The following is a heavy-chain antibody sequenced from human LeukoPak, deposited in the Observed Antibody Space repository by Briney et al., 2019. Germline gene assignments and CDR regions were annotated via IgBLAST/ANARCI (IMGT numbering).Heavy chain of an antibody. CDR2: IYPGDSDA. J-gene: IGHJ6*02. Sequence: GESLKISCKGSGYSFTSYWIGWVRQMPGKGLEWMGIIYPGDSDARYSPSFQGQVTISADKSISTAYLQWSSLKASDSAMYYCARHPTGYYSLGGSYYYGMAVGGQGTTVTV. CDR1: GYSFTSYW. CDR3: ARHPTGYYSLGGSYYYGMAV. D-gene: IGHD3-9*01. V-gene: IGHV5-51*01.